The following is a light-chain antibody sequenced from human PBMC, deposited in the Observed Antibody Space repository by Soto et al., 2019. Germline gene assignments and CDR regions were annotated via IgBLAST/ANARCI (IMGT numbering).Light chain of an antibody. V-gene: IGLV1-51*01. Sequence: QSVLTQPPSVSAAPGQKVTISCSGSSSNIENNYVSWYQQFPGTAPKLLIYDNNKLPSGIPDRFSGSKSSTSATLGISELQTGDEAHYYCGAWDSRLRTWVFGEGTKVTVL. CDR1: SSNIENNY. CDR2: DNN. J-gene: IGLJ3*02. CDR3: GAWDSRLRTWV.